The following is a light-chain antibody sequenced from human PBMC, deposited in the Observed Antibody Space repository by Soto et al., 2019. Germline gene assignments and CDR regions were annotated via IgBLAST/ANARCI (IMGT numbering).Light chain of an antibody. CDR3: QQYNSS. V-gene: IGKV1-5*03. CDR1: QSISNW. J-gene: IGKJ2*01. Sequence: DPQMTQSPSTLSASVGDRVTITCRASQSISNWLAWYQQKPGKAPKLLIYKASSLESGVPSRFSGSGSGTEFTLTISSLQPDDFATYYCQQYNSSFGQGTKVEIK. CDR2: KAS.